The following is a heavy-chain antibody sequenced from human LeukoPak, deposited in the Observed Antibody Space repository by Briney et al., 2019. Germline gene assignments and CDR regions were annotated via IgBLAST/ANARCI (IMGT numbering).Heavy chain of an antibody. J-gene: IGHJ4*02. CDR1: GVSITRGTYY. D-gene: IGHD5-18*01. Sequence: SETLSLTCTVSGVSITRGTYYWTWLRQPAGKGLEWIGRIYSTGRVNYNSSLKSRVTMLLDTSKNHISLKLTSVTAADTAIYFCARASETAMVTLWGQGTLVTVSS. V-gene: IGHV4-61*02. CDR3: ARASETAMVTL. CDR2: IYSTGRV.